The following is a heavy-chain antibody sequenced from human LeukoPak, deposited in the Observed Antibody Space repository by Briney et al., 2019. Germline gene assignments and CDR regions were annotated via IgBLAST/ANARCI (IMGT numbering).Heavy chain of an antibody. CDR1: GFTFSSYG. V-gene: IGHV3-30*18. CDR2: ISYDGSNK. D-gene: IGHD5-12*01. CDR3: AKDGSGYSGYADY. Sequence: AGGSLLLSCAASGFTFSSYGMHGGRQAPGKGLEGVAVISYDGSNKYYADSVKGRFTISRDNSKNTLYLQMNSLRAEDTAVYYCAKDGSGYSGYADYWGQGTLVTVSS. J-gene: IGHJ4*02.